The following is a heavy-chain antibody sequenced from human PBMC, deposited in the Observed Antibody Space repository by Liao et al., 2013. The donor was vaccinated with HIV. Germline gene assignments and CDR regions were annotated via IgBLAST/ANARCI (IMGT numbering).Heavy chain of an antibody. V-gene: IGHV4-39*07. D-gene: IGHD3-10*01. J-gene: IGHJ4*02. CDR3: ARGFWGSGLDS. CDR2: VYYYTGNT. CDR1: GGFLSDSPYY. Sequence: QLQLQESGPGLVKPSETLSLTCTVSGGFLSDSPYYLGWIRQPPGTGLEWIATVYYYTGNTDYNPSLKSRVSISLDTSKSQFSLNLNSVTAADTAVYYCARGFWGSGLDSWGQGTLVTVSS.